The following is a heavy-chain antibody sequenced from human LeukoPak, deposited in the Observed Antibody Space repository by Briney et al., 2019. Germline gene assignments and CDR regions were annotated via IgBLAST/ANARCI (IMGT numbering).Heavy chain of an antibody. Sequence: KPSETLSLTCTVSGGSIRSSIYYWGWIRQPPGKGLEWVGSIYDTGSTYYNPSLKSRDTISVDTSKNQFSLRLSSVTAADTAVYYCASHPSHHYYESSGYRIPFDSWGQGTLVTVSS. J-gene: IGHJ4*02. CDR3: ASHPSHHYYESSGYRIPFDS. CDR1: GGSIRSSIYY. D-gene: IGHD3-22*01. CDR2: IYDTGST. V-gene: IGHV4-39*01.